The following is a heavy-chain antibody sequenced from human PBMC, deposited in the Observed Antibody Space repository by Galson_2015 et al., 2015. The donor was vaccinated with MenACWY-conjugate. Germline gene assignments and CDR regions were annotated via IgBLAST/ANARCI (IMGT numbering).Heavy chain of an antibody. J-gene: IGHJ4*02. V-gene: IGHV5-51*03. Sequence: QSGAEVKKPGESLTISCTTSGSSFTSYWIVWVRQLPGKGLELLGTMYPGDSDSRYSPPFQGQVTMSADQSINTAYLQWASLKSSDSAIYYCARRSARSHFDHWGQGTLVTVSS. CDR1: GSSFTSYW. CDR2: MYPGDSDS. D-gene: IGHD6-6*01. CDR3: ARRSARSHFDH.